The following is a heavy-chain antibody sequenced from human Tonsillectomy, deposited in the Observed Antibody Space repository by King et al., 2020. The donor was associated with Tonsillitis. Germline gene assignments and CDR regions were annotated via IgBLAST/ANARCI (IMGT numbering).Heavy chain of an antibody. CDR1: RYSFTSYW. D-gene: IGHD2-2*01. V-gene: IGHV5-51*01. CDR2: IYPGDSDT. J-gene: IGHJ4*02. Sequence: VQLVESGAEVKKPGESLKISCKGSRYSFTSYWIGWVRQMPGKGLEWMGIIYPGDSDTRYSPSFQGQVTISADKSISTAYLQWSSLKASDTAMYYCARTECSSASCPGGLGYWGQGTLVTVSP. CDR3: ARTECSSASCPGGLGY.